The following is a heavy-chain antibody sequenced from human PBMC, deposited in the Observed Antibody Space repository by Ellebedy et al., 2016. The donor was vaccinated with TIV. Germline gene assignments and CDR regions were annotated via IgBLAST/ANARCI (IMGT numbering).Heavy chain of an antibody. V-gene: IGHV3-48*02. CDR2: ISSSSSTI. J-gene: IGHJ6*02. CDR3: ASLVRVVVPAASITHGMDV. D-gene: IGHD2-2*01. Sequence: GESLKISCAASGFTINNYAMTWVRQAPGKGLEWVSYISSSSSTIYYADSVKGRFTISRDNAKNSLYLQMNSLRDEDTAVYYCASLVRVVVPAASITHGMDVWGQGTTVTVSS. CDR1: GFTINNYA.